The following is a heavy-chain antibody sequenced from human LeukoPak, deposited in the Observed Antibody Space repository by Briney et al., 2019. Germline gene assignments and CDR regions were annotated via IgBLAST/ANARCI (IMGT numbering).Heavy chain of an antibody. CDR1: GITFSDYY. J-gene: IGHJ4*02. D-gene: IGHD4-17*01. CDR3: ARADRDYGDYIYFDY. Sequence: GGSLRLSCAASGITFSDYYMSWIRQAPGKGLEWVPYISSSGSTIYYADSVKGRFTISGDNAKNSLYLQMNSLRAEDTAVYYCARADRDYGDYIYFDYWGQGTLVTVSS. V-gene: IGHV3-11*01. CDR2: ISSSGSTI.